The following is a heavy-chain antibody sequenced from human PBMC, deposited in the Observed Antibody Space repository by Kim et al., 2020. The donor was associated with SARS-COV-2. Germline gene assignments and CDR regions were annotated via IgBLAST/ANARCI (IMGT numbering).Heavy chain of an antibody. D-gene: IGHD1-26*01. J-gene: IGHJ4*02. CDR3: TRGWVGATGEEASDY. V-gene: IGHV3-49*04. CDR2: IRSKAYGGTT. Sequence: GGSLRLSCTASGFTFGDYAMSWVRQAPGKGLEWVGFIRSKAYGGTTEYAASVKGRFTISRDDSKSIAYLQMNSLKTEDTAVYYCTRGWVGATGEEASDYWGQGTLVTVSS. CDR1: GFTFGDYA.